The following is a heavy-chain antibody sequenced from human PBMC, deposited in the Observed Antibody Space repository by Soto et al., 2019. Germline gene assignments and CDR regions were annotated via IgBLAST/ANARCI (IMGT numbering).Heavy chain of an antibody. D-gene: IGHD2-15*01. Sequence: QVQLVQFGAEVKKPGSSVKVSCKASGGTFSSYAISWVRQAPGQGLEWMGGIIPIFGTANYAQKFQGRVTITADESTSTAYMELSSLRSEDTAVYYCARADQYCSGGSCYSYYGMDVWGQGTTVTVSS. CDR2: IIPIFGTA. CDR1: GGTFSSYA. J-gene: IGHJ6*02. V-gene: IGHV1-69*01. CDR3: ARADQYCSGGSCYSYYGMDV.